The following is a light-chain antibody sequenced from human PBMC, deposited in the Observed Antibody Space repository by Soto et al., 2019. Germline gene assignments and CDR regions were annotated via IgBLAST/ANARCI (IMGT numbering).Light chain of an antibody. J-gene: IGKJ4*01. CDR1: QSVLYSSNNKNY. V-gene: IGKV4-1*01. Sequence: DIVMTQSPDSLAVSLGERATINCKSSQSVLYSSNNKNYLAWYQQKPGQPPKLLIYGASFRPSGVPDRFSGGGSGTDFTLTISRLEPEDFAVYYCQQFSSYPLTFGGGTKVDIK. CDR3: QQFSSYPLT. CDR2: GAS.